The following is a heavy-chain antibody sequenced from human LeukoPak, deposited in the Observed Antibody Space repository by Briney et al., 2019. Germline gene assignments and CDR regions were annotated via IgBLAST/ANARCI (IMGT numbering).Heavy chain of an antibody. Sequence: SETLSLTCAVSGGSISSGGYSWSWIRQPPGKGLEWIGYIYHSGSTYYNPSLKSRVTISVDRSKNQFSLKLSSVSAADTAVYYCARVYSGYDYRFDYSGQGTLVTVSS. CDR3: ARVYSGYDYRFDY. V-gene: IGHV4-30-2*01. J-gene: IGHJ4*02. CDR2: IYHSGST. CDR1: GGSISSGGYS. D-gene: IGHD5-12*01.